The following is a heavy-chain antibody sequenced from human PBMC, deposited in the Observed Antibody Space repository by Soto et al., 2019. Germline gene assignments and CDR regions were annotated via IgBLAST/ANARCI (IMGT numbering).Heavy chain of an antibody. Sequence: QVQLQESGPGLVKPSQTLSLTCTVSGDSISRGGYYWNWIRQHPRKGLEWIGYIYHSGSTNYNPSLKSRVTLSVDTSKNQLSRELSSVTAADTAIYYCARDGAGAYGLGWFDPWGQGILVTVSS. CDR2: IYHSGST. CDR3: ARDGAGAYGLGWFDP. D-gene: IGHD2-21*01. V-gene: IGHV4-31*03. J-gene: IGHJ5*02. CDR1: GDSISRGGYY.